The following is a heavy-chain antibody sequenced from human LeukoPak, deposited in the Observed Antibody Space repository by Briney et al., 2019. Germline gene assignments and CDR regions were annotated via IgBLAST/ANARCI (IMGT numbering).Heavy chain of an antibody. J-gene: IGHJ4*02. CDR1: GFTLSSYA. CDR3: AKAPATTCRGAYCYPFDY. D-gene: IGHD2-21*01. V-gene: IGHV3-23*01. Sequence: PGGSLRLSCAASGFTLSSYAMSWVRQAPGKGLEWVSAISDSGNTYHADSVKGRFTISRDSSKNTLFLQMNRLRPEDAAVYYCAKAPATTCRGAYCYPFDYWGQGTLVTVSS. CDR2: ISDSGNT.